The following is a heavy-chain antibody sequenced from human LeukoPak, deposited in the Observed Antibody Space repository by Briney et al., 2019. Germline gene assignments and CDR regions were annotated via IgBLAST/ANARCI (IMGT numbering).Heavy chain of an antibody. Sequence: PGGSLRLSCAASGFTFSSYAMSWVRQAPGKGLEWVSAISGSGGSTYYADSVKGRFTISRDNSKNTLYLQMNSLRAEDTAVYYCAKDKQVRAVIIGWFDPWGQGTLVTVSS. CDR2: ISGSGGST. CDR3: AKDKQVRAVIIGWFDP. J-gene: IGHJ5*02. CDR1: GFTFSSYA. V-gene: IGHV3-23*01. D-gene: IGHD3-10*01.